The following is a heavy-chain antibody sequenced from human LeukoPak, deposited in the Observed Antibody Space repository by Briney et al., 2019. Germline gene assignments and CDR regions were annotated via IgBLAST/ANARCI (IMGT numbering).Heavy chain of an antibody. V-gene: IGHV1-69*06. CDR1: GGTFSSYA. J-gene: IGHJ4*02. Sequence: SVKVSCKASGGTFSSYAISWVRQAPGQGLEWMGGIIPIFGTANYAQKFQGRVTITADKSTSTAYMELSSLRSEDTAVYYCARGPYYDSSGYYYVRGQFDYWGQGTLVTVSS. CDR2: IIPIFGTA. D-gene: IGHD3-22*01. CDR3: ARGPYYDSSGYYYVRGQFDY.